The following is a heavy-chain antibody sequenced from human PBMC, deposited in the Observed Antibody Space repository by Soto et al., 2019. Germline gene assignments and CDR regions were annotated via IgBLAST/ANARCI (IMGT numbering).Heavy chain of an antibody. CDR1: GASISSSSYW. J-gene: IGHJ4*02. CDR3: ARHPRDTTMMRGYFDY. CDR2: IYYSGSS. Sequence: QLQLQESGPGLVKPSETLSLTCTVSGASISSSSYWWGWIRQPPGKGLEWIGSIYYSGSSYYNPSLKSRVTMSVDTSKNQFSLKLTSVTAADTAVYYCARHPRDTTMMRGYFDYWGQGTLVTVSS. D-gene: IGHD5-18*01. V-gene: IGHV4-39*01.